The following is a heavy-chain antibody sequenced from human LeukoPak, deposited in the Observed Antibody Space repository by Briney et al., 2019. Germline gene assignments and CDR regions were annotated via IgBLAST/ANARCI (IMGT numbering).Heavy chain of an antibody. Sequence: ASVKVSCKASGYTFTGYYMHWVRQAPGQGLEWMGWINPNSGGTNYAQKFQGRVTTTRDTSISTAYMELSRLRSDDTAVYYCARDPRYYDILTGSDFDCWGQGTLVTVSS. V-gene: IGHV1-2*02. D-gene: IGHD3-9*01. CDR2: INPNSGGT. CDR3: ARDPRYYDILTGSDFDC. J-gene: IGHJ4*02. CDR1: GYTFTGYY.